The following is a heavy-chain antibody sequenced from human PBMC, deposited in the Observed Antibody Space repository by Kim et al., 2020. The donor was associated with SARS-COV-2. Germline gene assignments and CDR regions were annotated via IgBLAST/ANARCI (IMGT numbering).Heavy chain of an antibody. Sequence: YADSVKGRFTISRDNSKNTLYLQMNSLRAEDTAVYYCAKNGDGMVRWFDPWGQGTLVTVSS. D-gene: IGHD4-17*01. CDR3: AKNGDGMVRWFDP. J-gene: IGHJ5*02. V-gene: IGHV3-23*01.